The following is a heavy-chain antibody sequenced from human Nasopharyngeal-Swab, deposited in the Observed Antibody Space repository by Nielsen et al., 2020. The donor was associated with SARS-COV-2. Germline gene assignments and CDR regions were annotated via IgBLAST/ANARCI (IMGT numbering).Heavy chain of an antibody. D-gene: IGHD3-10*01. CDR2: IVGDSSEI. V-gene: IGHV3-23*01. Sequence: GESLKISCAASGFTFSYYAMNWVRRAPGKGLEWVSGIVGDSSEIYYADSVKGRFTISRDNSRNTLYLQMNSLRGEDTAIYYCVKDRISDDGEWLGDHWGQGVLVTVSS. J-gene: IGHJ4*02. CDR1: GFTFSYYA. CDR3: VKDRISDDGEWLGDH.